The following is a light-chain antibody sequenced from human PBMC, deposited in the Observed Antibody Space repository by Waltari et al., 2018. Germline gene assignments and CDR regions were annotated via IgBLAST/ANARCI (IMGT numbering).Light chain of an antibody. J-gene: IGLJ1*01. CDR1: KLGDQY. CDR2: QDK. CDR3: QAWDSGPAV. V-gene: IGLV3-1*01. Sequence: SELTQPPSVSVSAGQTASITCSGDKLGDQYVSWFQQRPGQSPTLVIYQDKERPSGIPERFSGSNSGTTATLTISGTQALDEADYYCQAWDSGPAVFGTGTKVTVL.